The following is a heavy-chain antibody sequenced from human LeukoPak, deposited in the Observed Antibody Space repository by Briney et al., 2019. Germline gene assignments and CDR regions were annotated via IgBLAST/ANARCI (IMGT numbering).Heavy chain of an antibody. Sequence: ESGPTLVKPTQTLTLTCTFSGFSLSTSGVGVGWIRQPPGKALEWLALIYWNDDKRYSPSLKSRLTITKDTSKNQVVLTMTNMDPVDTATYYGAHRPPQSRDSSGYYRHWFDPWGQGTLVTVSS. D-gene: IGHD3-22*01. CDR3: AHRPPQSRDSSGYYRHWFDP. CDR1: GFSLSTSGVG. J-gene: IGHJ5*02. V-gene: IGHV2-5*01. CDR2: IYWNDDK.